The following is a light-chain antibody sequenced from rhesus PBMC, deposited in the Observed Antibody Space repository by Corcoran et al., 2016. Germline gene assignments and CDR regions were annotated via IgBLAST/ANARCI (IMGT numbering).Light chain of an antibody. CDR3: QQYSSAPYS. CDR2: YAA. V-gene: IGKV1-37*01. CDR1: QGISSY. Sequence: DIQMTQSPSSLSASVGDTVTFTCRASQGISSYLAWYQQRPGKAPKPLIYYAANLESGVPSRFSGSGSGTEFTLTISSLQPDDFATYFCQQYSSAPYSFGQGTKVEIK. J-gene: IGKJ2*01.